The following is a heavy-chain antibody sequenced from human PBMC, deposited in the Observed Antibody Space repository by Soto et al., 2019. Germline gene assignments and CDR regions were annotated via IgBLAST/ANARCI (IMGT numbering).Heavy chain of an antibody. Sequence: SETLSLTCAVSGGSVSSGIYYWSWIRQPPGKGLEWIGYIYYSGNTNYNPSLKSRVIISVDTSKNLFSLKLTSVTAADTAVYYCARIPVDTSMIYWLDPWGQGTLVTVSS. CDR1: GGSVSSGIYY. CDR3: ARIPVDTSMIYWLDP. CDR2: IYYSGNT. D-gene: IGHD5-18*01. V-gene: IGHV4-61*01. J-gene: IGHJ5*02.